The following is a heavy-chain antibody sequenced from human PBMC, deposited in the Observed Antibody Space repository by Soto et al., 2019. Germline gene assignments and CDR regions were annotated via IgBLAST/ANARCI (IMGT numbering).Heavy chain of an antibody. CDR3: ARVRQRTYYYDSSCRRCAFDI. CDR2: MNPNSGNT. Sequence: ASVKVSCKASGYTFTSYDINWVRQATGQGLEWMGWMNPNSGNTGYAQKFQGRVIMTRNTSISTAYMELSSLRSEDTAVYYCARVRQRTYYYDSSCRRCAFDIWGQGTMVTVSS. CDR1: GYTFTSYD. J-gene: IGHJ3*02. V-gene: IGHV1-8*01. D-gene: IGHD3-22*01.